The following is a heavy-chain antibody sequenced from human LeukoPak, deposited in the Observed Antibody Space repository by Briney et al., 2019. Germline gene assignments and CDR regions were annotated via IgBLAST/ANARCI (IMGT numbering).Heavy chain of an antibody. D-gene: IGHD3-22*01. CDR1: GFSFSNSG. CDR3: ASLAGDYYDSSGYYFIDY. V-gene: IGHV3-30*02. CDR2: MQYDGSEI. Sequence: PGGSLRLSCLASGFSFSNSGMHWVRQAPGKGLEWAAFMQYDGSEIKYADSVKGRFTISRDNAKNSLYLQMNSLRAEDTAVYYCASLAGDYYDSSGYYFIDYWGQGTLVTVSS. J-gene: IGHJ4*02.